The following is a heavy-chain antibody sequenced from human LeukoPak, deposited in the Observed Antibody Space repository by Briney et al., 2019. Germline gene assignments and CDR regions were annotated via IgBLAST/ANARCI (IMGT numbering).Heavy chain of an antibody. J-gene: IGHJ6*04. V-gene: IGHV3-21*01. CDR3: ARDSRRSGEVQMDV. CDR2: ISTGSSYI. D-gene: IGHD2-21*01. Sequence: TGGSLRLSCAASGFTFSSYAMSWVRQAPGKGLEWVSSISTGSSYIYYADSVKGRFTISRDNAKNSLYLQMNSLRVEDTAVYYCARDSRRSGEVQMDVWGKGTTVTVSS. CDR1: GFTFSSYA.